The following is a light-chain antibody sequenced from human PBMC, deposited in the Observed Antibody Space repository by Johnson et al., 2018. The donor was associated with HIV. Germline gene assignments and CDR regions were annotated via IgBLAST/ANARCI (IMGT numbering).Light chain of an antibody. V-gene: IGLV1-44*01. CDR2: RDI. CDR3: GTWDSSLSAGV. Sequence: QSVLTQPPSASGTPGQMVTISCSGSSSNIGSNTVNWYQHLPGTAPNLLIYRDIQRPSGVPDRFSASKSGTSASLAISGLQAEDEADYYCGTWDSSLSAGVFGTGTKVTVL. J-gene: IGLJ1*01. CDR1: SSNIGSNT.